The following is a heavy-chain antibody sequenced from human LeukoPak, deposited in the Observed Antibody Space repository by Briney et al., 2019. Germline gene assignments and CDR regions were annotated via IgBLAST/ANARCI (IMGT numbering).Heavy chain of an antibody. Sequence: RGSLRLSCAASGFTFSSYWMHWVRQAPGKGLVWVSRINSDGSSTSYADSVKGRFTISRDNAKNSLYLQMNSLRAEDTAVYYCARDLAIIMNYYGSGSYYNVHDAFDIWGQGTMVTVSS. CDR2: INSDGSST. CDR1: GFTFSSYW. D-gene: IGHD3-10*01. V-gene: IGHV3-74*01. CDR3: ARDLAIIMNYYGSGSYYNVHDAFDI. J-gene: IGHJ3*02.